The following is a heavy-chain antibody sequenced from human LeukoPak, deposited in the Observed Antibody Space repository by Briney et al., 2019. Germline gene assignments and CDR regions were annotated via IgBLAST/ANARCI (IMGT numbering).Heavy chain of an antibody. J-gene: IGHJ4*02. CDR2: VYNSGTT. D-gene: IGHD3-22*01. CDR3: ARRDYYDCTGYFAY. Sequence: SETLSLSCSVSGGSMSAYFWSWIRQPPGKGLEWIGCVYNSGTTNYNPSLKRRLTISVDLSKSQFSLRLGSVTSADTAVYYCARRDYYDCTGYFAYWGRGTLVTDSS. CDR1: GGSMSAYF. V-gene: IGHV4-59*12.